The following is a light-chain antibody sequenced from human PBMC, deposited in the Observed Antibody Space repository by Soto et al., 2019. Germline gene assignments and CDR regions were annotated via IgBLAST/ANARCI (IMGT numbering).Light chain of an antibody. CDR2: GAS. Sequence: EIVMTQSPATLSVSQGERATLYCRASHSVSSRLAWYQQKPGQAPRLLIYGASTRATGLPARFSGSGSGTEFTLTISSLQSEDFAVYYCQHYTNWPLTFGGGTKV. V-gene: IGKV3-15*01. CDR1: HSVSSR. J-gene: IGKJ4*01. CDR3: QHYTNWPLT.